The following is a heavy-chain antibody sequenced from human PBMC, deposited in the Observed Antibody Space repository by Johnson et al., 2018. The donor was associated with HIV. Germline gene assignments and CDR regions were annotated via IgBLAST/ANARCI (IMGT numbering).Heavy chain of an antibody. CDR2: IRYDGIIK. J-gene: IGHJ3*02. D-gene: IGHD3-16*01. Sequence: QVQVVESGGGVVQPGRSLRLSCAASGFTFSSYAMHWVRQAPGKGLEWVTFIRYDGIIKYYAESVKGRFTISRDNSKNTLFLQMNSLRAEDTAVYYCTKAEGGRIPDTFDIWGQGTMVTVSS. CDR1: GFTFSSYA. V-gene: IGHV3-30*02. CDR3: TKAEGGRIPDTFDI.